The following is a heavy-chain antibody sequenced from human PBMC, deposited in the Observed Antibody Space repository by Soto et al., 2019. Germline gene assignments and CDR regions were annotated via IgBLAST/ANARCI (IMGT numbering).Heavy chain of an antibody. D-gene: IGHD6-25*01. CDR3: AKFFAETGGSSGWPWSFHC. CDR2: ISGSGSTT. CDR1: GFTFSSYA. V-gene: IGHV3-23*01. J-gene: IGHJ4*02. Sequence: EVQLLESGGGLVQPGGSLRLSCAASGFTFSSYAMSWVRQAPEKGLEWVSAISGSGSTTYYAGSVRGRFTISRDNSKNTLFLQMNSLRAEDTAVYYCAKFFAETGGSSGWPWSFHCWGQGTLVTVSS.